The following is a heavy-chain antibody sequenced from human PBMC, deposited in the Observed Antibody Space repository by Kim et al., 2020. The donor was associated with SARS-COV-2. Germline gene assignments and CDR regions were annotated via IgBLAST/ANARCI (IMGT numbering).Heavy chain of an antibody. D-gene: IGHD4-17*01. J-gene: IGHJ1*01. Sequence: ASVKVSCKASGYTFNDYAMNWVRQAPGQGLEWLGWINTNTGNPSYAQGFRGRLVFSLDTSVNTAYLEISSLKAEDSAVYYCARDVDDDYVAEYFQEWGQG. CDR3: ARDVDDDYVAEYFQE. CDR2: INTNTGNP. CDR1: GYTFNDYA. V-gene: IGHV7-4-1*02.